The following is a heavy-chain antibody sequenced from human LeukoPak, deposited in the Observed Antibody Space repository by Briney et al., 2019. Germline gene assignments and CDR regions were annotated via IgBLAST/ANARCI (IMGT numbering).Heavy chain of an antibody. CDR3: ARVKGVRRGKYYDSSGFFDY. J-gene: IGHJ4*02. CDR2: IYYSGST. D-gene: IGHD3-22*01. CDR1: GGSISSSSYY. V-gene: IGHV4-39*01. Sequence: SETLSLTCTVSGGSISSSSYYWGWIRQPPGKGLEWIGSIYYSGSTYYNPSLKSRVTISVDTSKNQFSLKLSSVTAADTAVYYCARVKGVRRGKYYDSSGFFDYWGQGTLVTVSS.